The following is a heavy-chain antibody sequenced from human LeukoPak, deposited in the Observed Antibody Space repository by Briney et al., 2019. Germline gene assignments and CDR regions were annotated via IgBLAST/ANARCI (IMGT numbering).Heavy chain of an antibody. CDR3: AKVRVVFNWNYAYYFDY. CDR1: GFTFSVYG. CDR2: IIGSGGST. D-gene: IGHD1-7*01. J-gene: IGHJ4*02. Sequence: GGSLRLSCVASGFTFSVYGMSWVRQAPGKGLEWASVIIGSGGSTYYSDSVKGRFTISRDNSKNTLYLQMNSLGPEDTAMYYCAKVRVVFNWNYAYYFDYWGQGTLVTVSS. V-gene: IGHV3-23*01.